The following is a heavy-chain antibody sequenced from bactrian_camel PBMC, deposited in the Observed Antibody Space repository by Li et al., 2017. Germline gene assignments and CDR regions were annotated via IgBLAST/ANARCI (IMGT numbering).Heavy chain of an antibody. CDR1: GLTFSNYH. Sequence: LVVSGGGLVQPGGSLTLSCAASGLTFSNYHIIWVRQAPGKGLEWISTVYTREGNTGYADSVKGRFTISQDSAKDTVYLRMNDLKPEDTAMYYCAASAVFPNPDLDRRWYNEWGQGTQVTVS. D-gene: IGHD3*01. V-gene: IGHV3S40*01. J-gene: IGHJ4*01. CDR2: VYTREGNT. CDR3: AASAVFPNPDLDRRWYNE.